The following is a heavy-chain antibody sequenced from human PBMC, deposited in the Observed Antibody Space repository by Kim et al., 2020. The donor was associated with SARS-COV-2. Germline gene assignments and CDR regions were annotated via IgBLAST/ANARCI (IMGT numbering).Heavy chain of an antibody. Sequence: GGSLRLSCAASGFTFSSYWMHWVRQAPGKGLVWVSRINSDGSSTSYADSVKGRFTISRDNAKNTLYLQMNSLRAEDTAVYYCARAGYCSGGSCYPPIYYYYGMDVWGQGTTVTVSS. J-gene: IGHJ6*02. CDR3: ARAGYCSGGSCYPPIYYYYGMDV. D-gene: IGHD2-15*01. V-gene: IGHV3-74*01. CDR1: GFTFSSYW. CDR2: INSDGSST.